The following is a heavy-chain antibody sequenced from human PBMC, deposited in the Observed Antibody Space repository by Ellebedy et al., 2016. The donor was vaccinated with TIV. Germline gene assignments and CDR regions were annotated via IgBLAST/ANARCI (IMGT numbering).Heavy chain of an antibody. V-gene: IGHV1-69*10. CDR3: AAELASVGQ. Sequence: AASVKVSCKASGGSFSSYVISWVRQAPGQGLEWMGGIIPVLETPNYAQKFQGRLTVSADKSTNTAYMELSSLTSDDTAVYYCAAELASVGQWGQGTLVIVSS. D-gene: IGHD1-26*01. CDR1: GGSFSSYV. J-gene: IGHJ1*01. CDR2: IIPVLETP.